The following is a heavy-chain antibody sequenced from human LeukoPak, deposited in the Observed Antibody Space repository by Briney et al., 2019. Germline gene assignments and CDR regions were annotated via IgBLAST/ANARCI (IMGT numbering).Heavy chain of an antibody. J-gene: IGHJ4*02. CDR1: GFTVSSNY. CDR3: ARVGLAYCGGDCFFFDY. V-gene: IGHV3-66*01. CDR2: IYSGGST. Sequence: GGSLRLSCAASGFTVSSNYMSWVRQAPGKGLEWVSVIYSGGSTYYADSVKGRFTISRDNSKNTLYLQMNSLRAEDTAVYYCARVGLAYCGGDCFFFDYWGQGTLVTVSS. D-gene: IGHD2-21*02.